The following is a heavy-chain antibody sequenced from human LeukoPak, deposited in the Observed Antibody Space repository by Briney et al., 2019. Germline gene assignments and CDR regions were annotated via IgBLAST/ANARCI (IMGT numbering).Heavy chain of an antibody. J-gene: IGHJ4*02. CDR2: IYPGDSDT. CDR1: GYSFTSYW. CDR3: ARRKYYYDSSGYSPVYFDY. D-gene: IGHD3-22*01. Sequence: GESLKISFKGSGYSFTSYWIGWVRQMPGKGLEWMGIIYPGDSDTRYSPSFQGQVTISADKSISTAYLQWSSLKASDTAMYYCARRKYYYDSSGYSPVYFDYWGQGTLVTVSS. V-gene: IGHV5-51*01.